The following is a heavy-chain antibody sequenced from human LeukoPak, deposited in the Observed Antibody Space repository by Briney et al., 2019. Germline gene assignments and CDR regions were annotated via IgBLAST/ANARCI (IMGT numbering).Heavy chain of an antibody. V-gene: IGHV3-15*04. D-gene: IGHD5-24*01. CDR3: TTVERWLLRSSPY. J-gene: IGHJ4*02. CDR2: IETKTDGGTT. Sequence: PGGSLRLSCAASGFTFSNAWMTWVRQAPGKGLEWVGRIETKTDGGTTDYAAPVKGRFTISRDNSKNTLYLQMNSLKTDDTAVYYCTTVERWLLRSSPYWGQGTLVTVSS. CDR1: GFTFSNAW.